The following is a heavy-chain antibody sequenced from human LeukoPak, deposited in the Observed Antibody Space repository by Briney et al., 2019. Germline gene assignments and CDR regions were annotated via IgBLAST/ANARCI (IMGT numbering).Heavy chain of an antibody. D-gene: IGHD3-22*01. CDR3: ARDGDQSLTYYYDSSGYRPLDY. V-gene: IGHV4-39*07. CDR2: IYYSGST. Sequence: SETLSLTCTVSGGSISSSSYYWGWIRQPPGKGLEWIGGIYYSGSTYYNPSLKSRVTISVDTSKNQLSLKLSSVTAADTAVYYCARDGDQSLTYYYDSSGYRPLDYWGQGTLVTVSS. CDR1: GGSISSSSYY. J-gene: IGHJ4*02.